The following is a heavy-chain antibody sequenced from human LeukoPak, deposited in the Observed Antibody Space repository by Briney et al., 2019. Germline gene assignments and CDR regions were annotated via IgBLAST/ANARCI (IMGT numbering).Heavy chain of an antibody. CDR3: ATGVWFGELSIY. D-gene: IGHD3-10*01. Sequence: GGSLRLSCADSGFAFSSYEMTWVRQAPGKGLEWVSAISGSGGSTYYADSVKGRFTISRDNSKNTLYLQMNSLRAEDTAVYYCATGVWFGELSIYWGQGTLVTVSS. V-gene: IGHV3-23*01. J-gene: IGHJ4*02. CDR1: GFAFSSYE. CDR2: ISGSGGST.